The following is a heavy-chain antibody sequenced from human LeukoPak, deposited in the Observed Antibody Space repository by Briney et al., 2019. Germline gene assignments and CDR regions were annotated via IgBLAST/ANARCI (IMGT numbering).Heavy chain of an antibody. J-gene: IGHJ4*02. CDR2: FDPEDGET. CDR3: ATGWGQQWLANFDY. Sequence: ASVKVSCKVSGYTLTELSMHWVRQAPGKGLEWMGGFDPEDGETIYAQRFQGRVTMTEDTSTDTAYMELSSLRSEDTAVYYCATGWGQQWLANFDYWGQGTLVTVSS. D-gene: IGHD6-19*01. V-gene: IGHV1-24*01. CDR1: GYTLTELS.